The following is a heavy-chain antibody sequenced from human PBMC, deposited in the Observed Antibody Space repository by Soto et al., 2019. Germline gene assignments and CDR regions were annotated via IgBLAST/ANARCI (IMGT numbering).Heavy chain of an antibody. CDR2: IIPIFGTA. CDR3: ARCYCSSTSCRTYYYYGMDV. V-gene: IGHV1-69*13. D-gene: IGHD2-2*01. J-gene: IGHJ6*02. CDR1: GGTFSSYA. Sequence: ASVNVSCKAPGGTFSSYAISWVRQAPGQGLECMGGIIPIFGTANYAQKFQGRVTITADESTSTAYMELSSLRSEDTAVYYCARCYCSSTSCRTYYYYGMDVWGQGTTVTVSS.